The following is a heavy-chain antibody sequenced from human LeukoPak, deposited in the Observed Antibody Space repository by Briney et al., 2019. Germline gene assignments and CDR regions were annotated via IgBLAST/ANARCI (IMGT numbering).Heavy chain of an antibody. J-gene: IGHJ4*02. CDR3: ASSLSGSYSSDY. D-gene: IGHD1-26*01. CDR1: GGTFSSYT. V-gene: IGHV1-69*02. Sequence: SVKVSCKASGGTFSSYTISWVRQAPGQGLEWMGRIIPILGIANYAQKFQGRVTITADKSTSTAYMELSSLRSEDTAVYYCASSLSGSYSSDYWGQGTLVTVSS. CDR2: IIPILGIA.